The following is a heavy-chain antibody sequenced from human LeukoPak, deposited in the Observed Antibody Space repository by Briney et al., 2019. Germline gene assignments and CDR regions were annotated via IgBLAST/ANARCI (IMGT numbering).Heavy chain of an antibody. CDR1: GYTFTNYD. D-gene: IGHD2-2*01. J-gene: IGHJ4*02. V-gene: IGHV1-18*01. CDR2: ISAYNGNT. CDR3: ARFTPRLTREKFDY. Sequence: GASVKVSCTASGYTFTNYDINWVRQAPGQGLEWMGWISAYNGNTKYAQKVQGRVTMTTDTSTSTAYMELRSLRSDDTAVYYCARFTPRLTREKFDYWGQGTLVSVPS.